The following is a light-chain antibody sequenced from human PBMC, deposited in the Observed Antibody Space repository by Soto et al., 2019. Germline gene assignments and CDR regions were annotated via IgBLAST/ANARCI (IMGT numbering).Light chain of an antibody. CDR2: ATS. J-gene: IGKJ4*01. Sequence: DFQMTQSPSAMSASVGDRVTITCRASQGIGNVLTWFQQKPGKVPKRLIYATSSLQDGVPARFSGTGSGTEFTLTISSLQPEDFATYYCLQHDSYPFTFGGGTKVEIK. CDR1: QGIGNV. V-gene: IGKV1-17*03. CDR3: LQHDSYPFT.